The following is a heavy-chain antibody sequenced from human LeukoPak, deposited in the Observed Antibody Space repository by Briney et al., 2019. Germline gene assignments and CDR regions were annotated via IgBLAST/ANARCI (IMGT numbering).Heavy chain of an antibody. CDR1: GDSISSYY. CDR3: AREKVYGYSYGSWFDP. J-gene: IGHJ5*02. V-gene: IGHV4-59*01. D-gene: IGHD5-18*01. Sequence: SETLSLTCTVSGDSISSYYWSWIRQPPGKGLEWIGYIYYSGSTNYNPSLKSRVTISVDTSKNQFSLKLSSVTAADTAVYYCAREKVYGYSYGSWFDPWGQGTLVTVSS. CDR2: IYYSGST.